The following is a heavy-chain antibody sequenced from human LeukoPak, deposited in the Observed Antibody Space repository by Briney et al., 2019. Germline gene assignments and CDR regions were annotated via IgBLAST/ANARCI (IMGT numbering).Heavy chain of an antibody. J-gene: IGHJ4*02. V-gene: IGHV1-69*06. Sequence: GSSVKVSCKASGGTLSSYAISWVRQAPGQGLEWMGGIIPIFGTANYAQKFQGRVTITADKSTTTVYMELSSLRSEDTAVYYCARAAVSGHPTPSWGQGTLVTVSS. CDR2: IIPIFGTA. CDR1: GGTLSSYA. D-gene: IGHD2-15*01. CDR3: ARAAVSGHPTPS.